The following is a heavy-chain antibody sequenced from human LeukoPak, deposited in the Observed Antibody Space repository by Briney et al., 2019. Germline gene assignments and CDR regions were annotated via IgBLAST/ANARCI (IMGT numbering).Heavy chain of an antibody. CDR1: GGSISSGGYY. D-gene: IGHD2-15*01. CDR3: ARVLVDCSGGSCYYFDY. CDR2: IYQSGST. Sequence: SQTLSLTCTVSGGSISSGGYYWSWIRQPPGKGLEWIGYIYQSGSTYYTPSLESRVTISVDRSKNQFSLRLSSVTAADTAVYYCARVLVDCSGGSCYYFDYWGQGTLVTVSS. V-gene: IGHV4-30-2*01. J-gene: IGHJ4*02.